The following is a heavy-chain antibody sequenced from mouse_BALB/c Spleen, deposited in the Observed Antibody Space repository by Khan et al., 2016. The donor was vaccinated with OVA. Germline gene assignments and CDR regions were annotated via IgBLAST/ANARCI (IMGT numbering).Heavy chain of an antibody. J-gene: IGHJ2*01. Sequence: EVQLQESGPGLVKPSQSLSLTCTVTGYSITSGYGWNWIRQFPGNKLEWMGYISYSGSTNYNQSFKSRISITRDTSKNQFFLQFNSVTTEDTATYYCARTAGIEYWGQGTTLTVSS. CDR2: ISYSGST. D-gene: IGHD1-2*01. CDR1: GYSITSGYG. CDR3: ARTAGIEY. V-gene: IGHV3-2*02.